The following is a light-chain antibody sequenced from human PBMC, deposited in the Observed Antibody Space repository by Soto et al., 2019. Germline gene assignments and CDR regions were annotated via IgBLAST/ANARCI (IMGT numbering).Light chain of an antibody. CDR3: KQYGTSPRT. CDR2: GVS. Sequence: EIVLTQSPGTLSLSPGERATLSCRASQSVRSSYLAWYQQKLGQAPRLLIYGVSNRATGIPDRFSGSGSGRDFTLTISRLESEDFAGYYCKQYGTSPRTFGQGTKVEIK. J-gene: IGKJ1*01. V-gene: IGKV3-20*01. CDR1: QSVRSSY.